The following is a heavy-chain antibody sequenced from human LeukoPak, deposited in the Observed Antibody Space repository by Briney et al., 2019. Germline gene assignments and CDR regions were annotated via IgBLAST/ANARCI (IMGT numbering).Heavy chain of an antibody. CDR1: GFTFSSYG. J-gene: IGHJ4*02. CDR2: ISYDGSNK. D-gene: IGHD3-3*01. V-gene: IGHV3-30*18. CDR3: AKGRSGYDFWSGQSY. Sequence: GRSLRLSCAASGFTFSSYGMHWVRQAPGKGLEWVAVISYDGSNKYYADSVKGRFTISRDNSKNTLYLQMNSLRAEDTAVYYCAKGRSGYDFWSGQSYWGQGTLVTVSS.